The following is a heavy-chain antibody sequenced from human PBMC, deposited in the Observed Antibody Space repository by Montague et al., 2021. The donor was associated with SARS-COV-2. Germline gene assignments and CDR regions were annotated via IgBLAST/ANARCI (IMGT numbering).Heavy chain of an antibody. J-gene: IGHJ4*02. CDR3: AREVAGCHGDCNDY. CDR1: GFAFSSYE. V-gene: IGHV3-48*03. Sequence: SHRLSCSASGFAFSSYEMNWVRQAPGKGLEWIAYISSSGGSIQYADFMMGRFTISRDNARNSLYLQMNSLRAEDTAVYYCAREVAGCHGDCNDYWGQGTLVTVSS. CDR2: ISSSGGSI. D-gene: IGHD2-21*02.